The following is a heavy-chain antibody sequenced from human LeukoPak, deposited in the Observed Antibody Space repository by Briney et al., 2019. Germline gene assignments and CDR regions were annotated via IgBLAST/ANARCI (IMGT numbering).Heavy chain of an antibody. CDR2: IYHSGST. CDR3: ARDSSESTYYYDSSGFDY. V-gene: IGHV4-4*02. D-gene: IGHD3-22*01. J-gene: IGHJ4*02. CDR1: GGSISSSNW. Sequence: SETLSLTCAVSGGSISSSNWWSWVRQPPGKGLEWIGEIYHSGSTNYNPSLKSRVTISVDTSKNQFSLKLSSVTAADMAVYYCARDSSESTYYYDSSGFDYWGQGTLVTVSS.